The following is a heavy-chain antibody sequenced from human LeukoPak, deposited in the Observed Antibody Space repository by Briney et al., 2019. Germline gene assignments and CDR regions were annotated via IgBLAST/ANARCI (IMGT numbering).Heavy chain of an antibody. D-gene: IGHD5-18*01. J-gene: IGHJ6*02. Sequence: SETLSLTCAVYGGSFSGYYWSWIRQPPGKGLEWIGEINHSGSTNYNPSLKSRVTISVDTSKNQFSLKLSSVTAADTAVYYCARGRTHTAMVTRVYYYYGMDVWGQGTTVTVSS. V-gene: IGHV4-34*01. CDR2: INHSGST. CDR1: GGSFSGYY. CDR3: ARGRTHTAMVTRVYYYYGMDV.